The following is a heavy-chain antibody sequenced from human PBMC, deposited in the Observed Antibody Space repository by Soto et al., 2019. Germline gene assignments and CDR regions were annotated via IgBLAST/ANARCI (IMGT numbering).Heavy chain of an antibody. CDR1: GGSIRISTHY. CDR3: ARRGMSVDSYDP. V-gene: IGHV4-39*01. Sequence: QLQLQESGPGVVKASDTLSLTCAVSGGSIRISTHYWGWIRQPPGKGLEWIGIIHYSGRTYYNPSLKSRVNIAIDPATQQVSLRLTSVTDADRAVYYCARRGMSVDSYDPWGQGTLVTVAS. J-gene: IGHJ5*02. D-gene: IGHD5-18*01. CDR2: IHYSGRT.